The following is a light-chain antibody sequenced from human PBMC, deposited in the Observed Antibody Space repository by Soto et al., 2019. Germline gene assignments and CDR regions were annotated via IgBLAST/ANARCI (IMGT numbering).Light chain of an antibody. V-gene: IGLV2-14*01. Sequence: QPSPVFGSLGQSVTLSVPGNNNDVVGYNYVSWYQQHPGKAPKLMFYDVSNRPSGVSNRFSGSKSGNTASLTISGLQAEDEADYYCSSYTSSSPAIVFGTGTRSPS. CDR2: DVS. J-gene: IGLJ1*01. CDR3: SSYTSSSPAIV. CDR1: NNDVVGYNY.